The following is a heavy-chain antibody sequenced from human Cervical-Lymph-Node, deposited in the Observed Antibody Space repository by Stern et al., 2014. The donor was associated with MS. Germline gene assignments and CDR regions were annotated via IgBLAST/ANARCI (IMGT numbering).Heavy chain of an antibody. CDR2: IDLTDKT. D-gene: IGHD3-3*01. V-gene: IGHV2-70*04. CDR1: GFSLSTSGMR. Sequence: QVTLKESGPALVKPTQTLTLTCTFSGFSLSTSGMRVSWIRQPPGKALEWLARIDLTDKTFYNTSLMTRLTISKDTSKNQVVLTMTNVDPVDTATYYCARMMGSGYRHYFDSWGQGTPVTVSS. CDR3: ARMMGSGYRHYFDS. J-gene: IGHJ4*02.